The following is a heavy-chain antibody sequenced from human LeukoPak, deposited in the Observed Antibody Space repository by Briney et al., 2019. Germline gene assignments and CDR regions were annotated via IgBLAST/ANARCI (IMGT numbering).Heavy chain of an antibody. CDR1: GNYW. J-gene: IGHJ4*02. CDR2: INSDGSWT. V-gene: IGHV3-74*01. Sequence: GSLRLSCAASGNYWMHWVRQAPGKGLVWVSHINSDGSWTSYADSVKGRFTISKDNAKNTVYLQMNNLRAEDTAVYYCVSFYETYWGRGTLVTVSS. CDR3: VSFYETY. D-gene: IGHD2-2*01.